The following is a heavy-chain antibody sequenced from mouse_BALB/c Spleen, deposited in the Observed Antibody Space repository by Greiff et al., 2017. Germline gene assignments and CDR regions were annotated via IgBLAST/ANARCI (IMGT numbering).Heavy chain of an antibody. Sequence: VQVVESGPSLVQPSQSLSITCTVSGFSLTSYGVHWVRQSPGKGLEWLGVIWRGGSTDYNAAFMSRLSITKDNSKSQVFFKMNSLQADDTAIYYCAKNEEGYYFDYWGQGTTLTVSS. CDR3: AKNEEGYYFDY. J-gene: IGHJ2*01. CDR1: GFSLTSYG. V-gene: IGHV2-5-1*01. CDR2: IWRGGST.